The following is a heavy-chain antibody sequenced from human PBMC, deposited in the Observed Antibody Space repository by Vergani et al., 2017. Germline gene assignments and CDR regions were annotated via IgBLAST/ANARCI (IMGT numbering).Heavy chain of an antibody. CDR3: ASAVEGVIPAAMGY. V-gene: IGHV4-59*12. D-gene: IGHD2-2*01. J-gene: IGHJ4*02. CDR2: IYHSGST. Sequence: QVQLQESGPGLVKPSETLSLTCTVPGGSISSYYWSWIRQPPGKGLEWIGEIYHSGSTNYNPSLKSRVTISVDTSKNQLSLKLSSVTAADTAVYNCASAVEGVIPAAMGYWGQGTLVTVSS. CDR1: GGSISSYY.